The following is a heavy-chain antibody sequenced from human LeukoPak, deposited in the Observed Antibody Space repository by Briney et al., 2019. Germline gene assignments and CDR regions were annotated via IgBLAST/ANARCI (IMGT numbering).Heavy chain of an antibody. CDR2: ISGSGGST. J-gene: IGHJ5*02. CDR3: AKDWYSGSYGWFDP. Sequence: GGSLRLSCAASGFTFSSYAMSWVRQAPGKGLEGVSAISGSGGSTYYADSVKGRFTIYRDNSKNTLYLQMNSLRAEDTAVYYCAKDWYSGSYGWFDPWGQGTLVTVSS. D-gene: IGHD1-26*01. V-gene: IGHV3-23*01. CDR1: GFTFSSYA.